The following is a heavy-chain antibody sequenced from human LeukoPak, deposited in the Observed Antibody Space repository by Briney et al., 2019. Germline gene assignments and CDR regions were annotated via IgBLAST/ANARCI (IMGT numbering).Heavy chain of an antibody. CDR3: ARGAGRMDV. V-gene: IGHV1-24*01. CDR2: FDPEDGET. CDR1: GYTLTELS. Sequence: GASVKVSCKVSGYTLTELSMHWVRQAPGKGLEWMGGFDPEDGETIYAQKFQGRVTKTRNTSISTAYMELSSLRSEDTAEYYCARGAGRMDVWGQGTTVTVSS. J-gene: IGHJ6*02.